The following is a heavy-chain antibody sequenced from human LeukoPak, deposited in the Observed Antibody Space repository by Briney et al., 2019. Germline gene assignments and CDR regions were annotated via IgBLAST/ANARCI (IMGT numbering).Heavy chain of an antibody. D-gene: IGHD6-13*01. J-gene: IGHJ4*02. V-gene: IGHV5-51*01. CDR2: IYPGDSDT. CDR1: GYTFTTYW. Sequence: GESLKISCEVSGYTFTTYWIAWVLQMPGKGLEWMGIIYPGDSDTRYSPSFQGQVTISADKSISTAYLQWSSLKASDTAMYYCARLSGYSSSSTLDYWGQGTLVTVSS. CDR3: ARLSGYSSSSTLDY.